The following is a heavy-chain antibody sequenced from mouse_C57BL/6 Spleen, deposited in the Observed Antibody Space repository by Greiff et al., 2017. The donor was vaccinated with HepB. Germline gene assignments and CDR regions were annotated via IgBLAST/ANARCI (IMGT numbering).Heavy chain of an antibody. CDR1: GYAFSSYW. J-gene: IGHJ4*01. D-gene: IGHD1-1*01. Sequence: VKLMESGAELVKPGASVKISCKASGYAFSSYWMNWVKQRPGKGLEWIGQIYPGDGDTNYNGKFKGKATLTADKSSSTAYMQLSSLTSEDSAVYFCARSHHYYGSSYDYAMDYWGQGTSVTVSS. V-gene: IGHV1-80*01. CDR2: IYPGDGDT. CDR3: ARSHHYYGSSYDYAMDY.